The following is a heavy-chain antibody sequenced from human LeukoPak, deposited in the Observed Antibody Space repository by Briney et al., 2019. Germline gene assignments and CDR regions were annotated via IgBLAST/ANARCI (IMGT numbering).Heavy chain of an antibody. V-gene: IGHV3-48*04. CDR1: GFTFSSYS. CDR2: ISSSSTI. D-gene: IGHD2-15*01. Sequence: GGSLRLSCAASGFTFSSYSMNWVRQAPGKGLEWVSYISSSSTIYYADSVKGRFTISRDNAKNSLYLQMNSLRAEDTAVYYCARDLRYCSGGSCFPQPTEFDPWGQGTLVTVSS. CDR3: ARDLRYCSGGSCFPQPTEFDP. J-gene: IGHJ5*02.